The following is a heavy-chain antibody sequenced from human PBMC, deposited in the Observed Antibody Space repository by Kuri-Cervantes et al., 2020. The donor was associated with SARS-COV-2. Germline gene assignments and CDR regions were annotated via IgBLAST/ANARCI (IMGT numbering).Heavy chain of an antibody. Sequence: GESLKISCQGSGYSFTNYWIGWVRQMPGKGLEWMGIIFPDDSDTKYSPSFQGQVTISADKSISTAYLQWSSLKASDTAMYYCGRASHEDRWSFDYWGQGSLVTVSS. CDR2: IFPDDSDT. V-gene: IGHV5-51*01. J-gene: IGHJ4*02. D-gene: IGHD1-1*01. CDR1: GYSFTNYW. CDR3: GRASHEDRWSFDY.